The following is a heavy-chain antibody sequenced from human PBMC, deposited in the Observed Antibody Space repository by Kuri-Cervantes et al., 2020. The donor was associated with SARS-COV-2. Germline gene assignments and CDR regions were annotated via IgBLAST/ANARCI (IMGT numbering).Heavy chain of an antibody. Sequence: GESLKISCAASGFTFSSHGMHWVRQAPGKGLEWVAVISYDGSNKYYADSVKGRFTISRDNSKNTLYLQMNSLRAEDTAVYYCAKDGLGYNWDAGGWFDPWGQGTLVTVSS. J-gene: IGHJ5*02. D-gene: IGHD1-20*01. V-gene: IGHV3-30*18. CDR2: ISYDGSNK. CDR1: GFTFSSHG. CDR3: AKDGLGYNWDAGGWFDP.